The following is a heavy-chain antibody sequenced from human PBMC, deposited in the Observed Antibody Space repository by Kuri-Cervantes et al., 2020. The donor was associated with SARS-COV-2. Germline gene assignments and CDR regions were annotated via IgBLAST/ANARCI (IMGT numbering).Heavy chain of an antibody. Sequence: ESLKISCTVSGDSVSSDTYFWGWIRQPPGKGLEWIATMFYTGRTYSNPSLKSRAAMSVDSSKNQFSLMLSSVTAADMAVYHCVRLRSGIYWGQGTLVTVSS. D-gene: IGHD3-10*01. J-gene: IGHJ4*02. CDR2: MFYTGRT. V-gene: IGHV4-39*01. CDR1: GDSVSSDTYF. CDR3: VRLRSGIY.